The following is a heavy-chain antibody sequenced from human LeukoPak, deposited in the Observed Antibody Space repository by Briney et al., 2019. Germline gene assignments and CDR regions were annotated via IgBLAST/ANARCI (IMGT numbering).Heavy chain of an antibody. V-gene: IGHV4-34*01. D-gene: IGHD6-13*01. J-gene: IGHJ4*02. CDR3: ARDGYSSSWCDY. CDR1: GGSFSGYY. CDR2: INHRGGT. Sequence: SSETLSLTCAVYGGSFSGYYWSWIRQPPGKGLEWIGEINHRGGTNYNPSLKSRVTISIDTSKNQFSLKLTSVTAADTAVYYCARDGYSSSWCDYWGQGTLVTVSS.